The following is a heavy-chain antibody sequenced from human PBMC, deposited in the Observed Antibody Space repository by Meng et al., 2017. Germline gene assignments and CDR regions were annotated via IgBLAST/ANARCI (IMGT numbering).Heavy chain of an antibody. Sequence: SVKVSCKAPGGTFSSYAISWVRQAPGQGLEWMGGIIPICGTANYAQKSQGRVTITTDESTSTAYMELSSLRSEDTAVYYCARLYGSGSLGNYYGMDFWGQGTTVTVSS. V-gene: IGHV1-69*05. J-gene: IGHJ6*02. CDR1: GGTFSSYA. CDR3: ARLYGSGSLGNYYGMDF. D-gene: IGHD3-10*01. CDR2: IIPICGTA.